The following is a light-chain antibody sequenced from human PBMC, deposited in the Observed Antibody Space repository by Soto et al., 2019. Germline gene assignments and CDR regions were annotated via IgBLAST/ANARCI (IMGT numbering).Light chain of an antibody. CDR3: SSYTSSRTYV. Sequence: QSALTQPASVSGSPGQSITISCTGTSSDVGGYNYVSWYQQHPGKAPKLMIYEVSNRPSGVSDRFSASKSGDTASLIISGLQAEDEADYYCSSYTSSRTYVFGTGTKVTVL. CDR1: SSDVGGYNY. V-gene: IGLV2-14*01. J-gene: IGLJ1*01. CDR2: EVS.